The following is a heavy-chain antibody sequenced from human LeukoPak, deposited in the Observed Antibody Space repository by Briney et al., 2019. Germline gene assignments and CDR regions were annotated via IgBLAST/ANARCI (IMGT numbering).Heavy chain of an antibody. CDR1: GYTFTSYG. D-gene: IGHD3-16*01. CDR2: ISAYNGNT. CDR3: ARVGDPLYYYYYMDV. Sequence: ASVKVSCKASGYTFTSYGISWVRQAPGQGLEWMGRISAYNGNTNYAQKLQGRVTMTTDTSTSTAYMELRSLRSDDTAVYYCARVGDPLYYYYYMDVWGKGTTVTVSS. J-gene: IGHJ6*03. V-gene: IGHV1-18*01.